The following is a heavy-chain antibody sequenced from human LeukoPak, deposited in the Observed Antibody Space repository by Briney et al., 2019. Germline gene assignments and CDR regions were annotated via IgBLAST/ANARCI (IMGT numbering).Heavy chain of an antibody. Sequence: SETLSLTCAVYGGSFSGYYWSWIRQPPGKGLEWIGEINHSGSTNYNPSLKSRVTISVDTSKNQFSLKLSSVTAADTAVYYCARVDAGGYSYGYDYWGQGTLVTVSS. D-gene: IGHD5-18*01. CDR1: GGSFSGYY. V-gene: IGHV4-34*01. CDR2: INHSGST. CDR3: ARVDAGGYSYGYDY. J-gene: IGHJ4*02.